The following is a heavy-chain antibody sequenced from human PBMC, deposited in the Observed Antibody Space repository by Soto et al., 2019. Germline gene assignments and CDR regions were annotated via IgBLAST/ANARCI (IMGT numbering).Heavy chain of an antibody. CDR2: ISGSGGST. Sequence: EVQLLESGGGLVQPGGSLRLSCAASGFTFSSYAMSWVRQAPGKGLEWVSAISGSGGSTYYADSVKGRFTISRDNSKNTLYLQMNSLRAEDTAVYYCAKILGGYSGYDFRFYFDYWGQGTLVTVSS. CDR1: GFTFSSYA. J-gene: IGHJ4*02. V-gene: IGHV3-23*01. CDR3: AKILGGYSGYDFRFYFDY. D-gene: IGHD5-12*01.